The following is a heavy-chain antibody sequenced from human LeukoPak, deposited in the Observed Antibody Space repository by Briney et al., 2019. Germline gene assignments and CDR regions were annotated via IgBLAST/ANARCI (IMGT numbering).Heavy chain of an antibody. Sequence: GGSLRPSCAASGFTFSSYEMNWVRQAPGKGLEWVSYISSSGSRIYFADSVKGRFTISRDNSKNTLYLQMNSLRAEDTAVYYCAKGPLVGATTNWFDPWGQGTLVTVSS. CDR1: GFTFSSYE. J-gene: IGHJ5*02. V-gene: IGHV3-48*03. CDR3: AKGPLVGATTNWFDP. CDR2: ISSSGSRI. D-gene: IGHD1-26*01.